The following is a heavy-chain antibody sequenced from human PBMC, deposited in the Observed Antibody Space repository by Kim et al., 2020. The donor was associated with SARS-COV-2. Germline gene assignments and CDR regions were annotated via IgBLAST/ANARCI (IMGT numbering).Heavy chain of an antibody. D-gene: IGHD6-19*01. CDR2: ISSSSSTI. CDR3: ARRLVFDY. Sequence: GGSLRLSCAASGFTFSSYSMNWVRQAPGKGLEWVSYISSSSSTIYYADSVKGRFTISRDNAKNSLYLQMNSLRAEDTAVYYCARRLVFDYWGQGTLVTVSS. CDR1: GFTFSSYS. V-gene: IGHV3-48*04. J-gene: IGHJ4*02.